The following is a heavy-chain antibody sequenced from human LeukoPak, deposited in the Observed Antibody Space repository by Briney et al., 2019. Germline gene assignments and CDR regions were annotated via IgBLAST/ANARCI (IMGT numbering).Heavy chain of an antibody. Sequence: GGSLRLSCAASGFTFSSYAMHWVRQAPGKGLEWVAVISYDGSNKYYADSVKGRFTISRDNSKNTLYLQMDSLRAEDTAVYYCASLPGKAVAGIGYFDYWGQGTLVTVSS. CDR3: ASLPGKAVAGIGYFDY. CDR2: ISYDGSNK. CDR1: GFTFSSYA. D-gene: IGHD6-19*01. J-gene: IGHJ4*02. V-gene: IGHV3-30*04.